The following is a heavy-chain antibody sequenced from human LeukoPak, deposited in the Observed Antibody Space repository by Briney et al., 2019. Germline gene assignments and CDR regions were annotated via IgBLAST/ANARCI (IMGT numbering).Heavy chain of an antibody. CDR2: INPDGSEK. CDR3: ARDPAYGALDI. J-gene: IGHJ3*02. Sequence: GGSLRLSCVASAFSFTTHYMSWVRQAPGKGLEWVAIINPDGSEKSYVDSVKGRFTISRDNSDNLLYLNMNNLRAEDAALYYCARDPAYGALDIWGQGTVVTVSS. D-gene: IGHD2-21*01. CDR1: AFSFTTHY. V-gene: IGHV3-7*01.